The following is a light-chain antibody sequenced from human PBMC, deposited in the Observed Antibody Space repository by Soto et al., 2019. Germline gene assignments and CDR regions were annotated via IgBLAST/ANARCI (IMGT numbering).Light chain of an antibody. Sequence: DIQMTQSPSTLSASVGDRVTITCRASQSISSWFAWYQQRPGKAPKLLIYDDSTLHSGVSSRFSGSGSGTEFTLTITSLQPADFATYYCQQFHSYSPTFGQGTRLEIK. CDR1: QSISSW. CDR2: DDS. V-gene: IGKV1-5*01. J-gene: IGKJ5*01. CDR3: QQFHSYSPT.